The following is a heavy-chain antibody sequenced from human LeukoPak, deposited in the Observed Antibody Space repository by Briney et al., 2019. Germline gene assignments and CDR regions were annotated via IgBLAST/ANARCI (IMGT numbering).Heavy chain of an antibody. Sequence: PGGSLRLSCAASGFTFSSYGMHWVRQAPGKGLEWVAFIRYGASNKYYADSVKGRFTISRDNAKNSLYLQMNSLRAEDTALYYCARDRGVDTAMVNWFDPWGQGTLVTVSS. CDR2: IRYGASNK. CDR3: ARDRGVDTAMVNWFDP. CDR1: GFTFSSYG. V-gene: IGHV3-30*02. J-gene: IGHJ5*02. D-gene: IGHD5-18*01.